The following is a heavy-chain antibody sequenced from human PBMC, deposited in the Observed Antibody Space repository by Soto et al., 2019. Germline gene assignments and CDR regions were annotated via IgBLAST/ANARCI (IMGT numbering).Heavy chain of an antibody. CDR1: GFTFSSYA. J-gene: IGHJ6*04. CDR3: ARGKYCTSTRCYYYGMEV. Sequence: PXGSLRLSCAASGFTFSSYAMHWVRQAPGKGLEWVAVISYDGSNKYYADSVKGRFTISRDNSKNTLYLQMNSLRAEDTAVYYCARGKYCTSTRCYYYGMEVWGKETTVTVSS. D-gene: IGHD2-2*01. CDR2: ISYDGSNK. V-gene: IGHV3-30-3*01.